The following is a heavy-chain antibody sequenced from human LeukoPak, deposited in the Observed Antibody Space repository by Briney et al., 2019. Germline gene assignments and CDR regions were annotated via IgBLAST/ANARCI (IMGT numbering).Heavy chain of an antibody. CDR3: ARGSNDFSSLGY. Sequence: ASVEVSCKASGYTFTSYDINWVRQATGQGLEWMGWMNPNSGNTGYAQKFQGRVTMTRNTSISTAYMELSSLRSEDTAVYYCARGSNDFSSLGYWGQGTLVTVSS. V-gene: IGHV1-8*01. D-gene: IGHD3-3*01. CDR1: GYTFTSYD. J-gene: IGHJ4*02. CDR2: MNPNSGNT.